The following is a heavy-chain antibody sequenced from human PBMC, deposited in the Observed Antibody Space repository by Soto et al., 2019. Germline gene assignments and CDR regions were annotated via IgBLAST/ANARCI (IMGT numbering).Heavy chain of an antibody. CDR2: INPNSGGT. D-gene: IGHD6-19*01. CDR3: ASAAVTGTAGLDF. J-gene: IGHJ4*02. V-gene: IGHV1-2*02. CDR1: GYTFTGHY. Sequence: GASVKVSCKASGYTFTGHYMHWVRQAPGQGLEWMGWINPNSGGTKSAEKFQGRVTMTRDTSISTAYMELSRLTSDDTAVYYCASAAVTGTAGLDFWGQGTQVTVSS.